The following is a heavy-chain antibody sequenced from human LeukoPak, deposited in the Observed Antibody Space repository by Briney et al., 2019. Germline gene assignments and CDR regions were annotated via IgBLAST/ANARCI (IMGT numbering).Heavy chain of an antibody. CDR2: INHSGST. D-gene: IGHD4-17*01. CDR3: AKGLPLATVTTLRRSWFDP. J-gene: IGHJ5*02. Sequence: PSETLSLTCAVYGGSFSGYYWSWIRQPPGKGLEWIGEINHSGSTNYNPSLKSRVTISVDTSKNQFSLKLSSVTAADTAVYYCAKGLPLATVTTLRRSWFDPWGQGTLVTVSS. V-gene: IGHV4-34*01. CDR1: GGSFSGYY.